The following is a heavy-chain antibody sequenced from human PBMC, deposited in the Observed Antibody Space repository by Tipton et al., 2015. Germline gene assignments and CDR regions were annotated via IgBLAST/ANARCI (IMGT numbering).Heavy chain of an antibody. J-gene: IGHJ4*02. CDR3: ARHRGVGGLADY. V-gene: IGHV4-61*01. D-gene: IGHD3-10*01. Sequence: LRLSCTVSGGSVSSGSYYWSWIRQPPGKGLEWIGYISFSDTTHYNPSLKSRITISLNTAKNQFSLKLTSVTAADTAVYYCARHRGVGGLADYWGRGTLVTVSS. CDR2: ISFSDTT. CDR1: GGSVSSGSYY.